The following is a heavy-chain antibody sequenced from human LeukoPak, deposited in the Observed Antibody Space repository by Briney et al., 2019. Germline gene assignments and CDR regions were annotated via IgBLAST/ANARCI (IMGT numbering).Heavy chain of an antibody. J-gene: IGHJ3*02. CDR3: ARAPYNWNYRAFDI. V-gene: IGHV4-61*02. CDR1: GGSISSGSYY. D-gene: IGHD1-7*01. CDR2: IYTSGST. Sequence: SETLSLTCTVSGGSISSGSYYWSWIRQPAGKGLEWIGRIYTSGSTNYNPSLKSRVTISVDTSKNQFSLKLSSVTAADTAVYYCARAPYNWNYRAFDIWGQGTMVTVSS.